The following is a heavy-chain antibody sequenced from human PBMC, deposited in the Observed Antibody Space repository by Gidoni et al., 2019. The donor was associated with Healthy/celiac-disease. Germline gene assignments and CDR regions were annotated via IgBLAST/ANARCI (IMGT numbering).Heavy chain of an antibody. CDR2: ISAYNGNT. Sequence: VLLPWISAYNGNTNYAQKLQGRVTMTTDTSTSTAYMELRSLRSDDTAVYYCARELATEDYWGQGTLVTVSS. V-gene: IGHV1-18*01. CDR3: ARELATEDY. J-gene: IGHJ4*02.